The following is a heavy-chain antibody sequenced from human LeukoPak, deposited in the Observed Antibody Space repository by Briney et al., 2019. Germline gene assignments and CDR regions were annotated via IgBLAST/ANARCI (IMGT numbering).Heavy chain of an antibody. J-gene: IGHJ4*02. Sequence: PGRSLRLSCAASGFTFDNYAMHWVRQAPGKGLEWVSGISWNSVSIVYVDSVKGRFTVSRDNAKNSLYLQMDSLRPEDMALYYCVKDVFLGFCSGGSCSAHFDYWGQGTLVTVSS. CDR3: VKDVFLGFCSGGSCSAHFDY. CDR2: ISWNSVSI. V-gene: IGHV3-9*03. D-gene: IGHD2-15*01. CDR1: GFTFDNYA.